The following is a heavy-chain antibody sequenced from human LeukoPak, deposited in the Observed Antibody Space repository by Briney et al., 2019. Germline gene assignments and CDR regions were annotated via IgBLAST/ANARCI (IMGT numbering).Heavy chain of an antibody. CDR2: IKQDGSEK. D-gene: IGHD3-10*01. J-gene: IGHJ3*02. Sequence: GGSLRLSCAASGFTFSNYWINWVRQAPGKGLEWVANIKQDGSEKSYVDPVKDRFTISRDNTKNSLYLQMNSLRAEDTAVYYCARGNSGAFDIWGRGTMVTVSS. CDR3: ARGNSGAFDI. V-gene: IGHV3-7*01. CDR1: GFTFSNYW.